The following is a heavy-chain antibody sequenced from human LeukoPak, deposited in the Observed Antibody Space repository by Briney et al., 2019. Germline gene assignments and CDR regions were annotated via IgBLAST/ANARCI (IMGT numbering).Heavy chain of an antibody. Sequence: ASVKVSCKASGYTFTSYGISWVRQAPGQGLEWMGWMNPNSGNTGYAQKFQGRVTMTRNTSISTAYMELSSLRSEDTAVYYCARVKERYSSSFVYWGQGTLVTVSS. CDR2: MNPNSGNT. J-gene: IGHJ4*02. D-gene: IGHD6-6*01. CDR3: ARVKERYSSSFVY. CDR1: GYTFTSYG. V-gene: IGHV1-8*02.